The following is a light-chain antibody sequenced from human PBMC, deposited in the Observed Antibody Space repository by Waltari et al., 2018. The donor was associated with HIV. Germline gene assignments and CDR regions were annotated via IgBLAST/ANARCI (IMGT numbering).Light chain of an antibody. CDR3: QSADSTGTYWM. Sequence: SYEVTQPPSVSVFPGQTARITCSGDSLPKQYALCYQKKEGQAPVLVIYKDTERPSGIPERFSGSSSGTTVTLTISGVQAEDEADYYCQSADSTGTYWMFGGGTTVTVL. CDR1: SLPKQY. J-gene: IGLJ3*02. V-gene: IGLV3-25*03. CDR2: KDT.